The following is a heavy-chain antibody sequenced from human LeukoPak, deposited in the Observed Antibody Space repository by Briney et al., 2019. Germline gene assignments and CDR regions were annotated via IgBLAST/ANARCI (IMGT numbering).Heavy chain of an antibody. J-gene: IGHJ5*02. CDR1: GFTFSSYE. Sequence: GGSLRLSCVVSGFTFSSYEMNWVRQAPGEGLEWVSYISHSGSTIYYADSVKGRFTISRDNAKNSLYLQMNSLRAEDTAVYYCARVGVVAITGWFDPWGQGTLVTVSS. CDR3: ARVGVVAITGWFDP. D-gene: IGHD2-15*01. V-gene: IGHV3-48*03. CDR2: ISHSGSTI.